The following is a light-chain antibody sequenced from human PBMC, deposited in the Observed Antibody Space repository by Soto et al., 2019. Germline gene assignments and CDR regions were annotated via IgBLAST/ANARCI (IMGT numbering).Light chain of an antibody. CDR1: QTISSY. CDR2: AAS. CDR3: QQGYSIPRT. Sequence: IHKTQSPSSLCASVGDRVTITCRASQTISSYVSWYQQKPGKAPRLLIYAASSLQSGVPSRSSGSESVTDFTLTISSVHPEDFAAYYCQQGYSIPRTFGQGTKVDI. J-gene: IGKJ1*01. V-gene: IGKV1-39*01.